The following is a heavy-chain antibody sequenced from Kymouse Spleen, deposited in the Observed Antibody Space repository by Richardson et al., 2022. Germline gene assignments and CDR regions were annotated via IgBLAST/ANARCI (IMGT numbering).Heavy chain of an antibody. CDR1: GFTFSSYG. CDR2: IWYDGSNK. J-gene: IGHJ4*02. CDR3: ARSIAAAVYFDY. V-gene: IGHV3-33*01. D-gene: IGHD6-13*01. Sequence: QVQLVESGGGVVQPGRSLRLSCAASGFTFSSYGMHWVRQAPGKGLEWVAVIWYDGSNKYYADSVKGRFTISRDNSKNTLYLQMNSLRAEDTAVYYCARSIAAAVYFDYWGQGTLVTVSS.